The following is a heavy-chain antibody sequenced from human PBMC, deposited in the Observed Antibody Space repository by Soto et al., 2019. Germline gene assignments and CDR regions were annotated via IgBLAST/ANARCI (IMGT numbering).Heavy chain of an antibody. CDR2: ISGNAVAT. Sequence: EVNLLESGGDLVQPGGSLTLSCGASGFTFDNHAMSWVRQAPGEGLEWVSAISGNAVATYYADSVKGRFTISRDNSNNMVYLQMNRLRAEDTGIYYCVKDAISMVRGTNNWFDPWGQGTLVTVSS. CDR3: VKDAISMVRGTNNWFDP. D-gene: IGHD3-10*01. J-gene: IGHJ5*02. CDR1: GFTFDNHA. V-gene: IGHV3-23*01.